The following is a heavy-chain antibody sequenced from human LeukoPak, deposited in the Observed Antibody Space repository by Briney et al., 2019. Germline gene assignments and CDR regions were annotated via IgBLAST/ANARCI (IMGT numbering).Heavy chain of an antibody. CDR2: INHSGST. Sequence: SETLSLTCAVSGGSFSGYQWSWIRQPPGKRLEWIGEINHSGSTNYNPSLKSRTTISIDTAKNQFSLKLSSVTAADTAVYYCARGDGTLDDYWGQGTLVTVSS. CDR1: GGSFSGYQ. J-gene: IGHJ4*02. V-gene: IGHV4-34*01. D-gene: IGHD6-13*01. CDR3: ARGDGTLDDY.